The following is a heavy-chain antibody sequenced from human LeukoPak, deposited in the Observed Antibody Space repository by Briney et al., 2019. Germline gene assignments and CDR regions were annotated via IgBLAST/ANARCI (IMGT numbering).Heavy chain of an antibody. CDR3: ARGVEPLAANTLAY. V-gene: IGHV3-53*01. CDR1: GFTSFTKT. D-gene: IGHD1-14*01. J-gene: IGHJ4*02. CDR2: LYSDGNT. Sequence: GGPLRPSCAPSGFTSFTKTMPWAAQAQGKGPEGVPVLYSDGNTKYADSVQGRFTISRDNSKNTLYLEMNSLSPDDTAVYYCARGVEPLAANTLAYWGQGTLVTVSS.